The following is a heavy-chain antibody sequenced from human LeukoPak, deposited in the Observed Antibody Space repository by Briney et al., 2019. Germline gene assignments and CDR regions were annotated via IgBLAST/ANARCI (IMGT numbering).Heavy chain of an antibody. CDR3: AKEPREYCSSTSCPNWFDS. J-gene: IGHJ5*01. Sequence: GGSLRLSCAASGFTFNNYAMSWVRPAPGKGLEWVSAISASGGTTYYADPVKGRFTISRDNSENTLLLQMNSLRAEDTALDYCAKEPREYCSSTSCPNWFDSWGQGALVTVSS. CDR1: GFTFNNYA. V-gene: IGHV3-23*01. D-gene: IGHD2-2*01. CDR2: ISASGGTT.